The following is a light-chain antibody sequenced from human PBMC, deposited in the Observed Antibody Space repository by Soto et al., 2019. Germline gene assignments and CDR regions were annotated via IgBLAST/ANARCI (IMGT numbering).Light chain of an antibody. CDR3: CAYARTSFWV. V-gene: IGLV2-23*01. Sequence: QSALTQPPSVSGSPGQSITISCTGTSSDVGTDKFVSWYQQQPGKAPTLMIHENTKRPSGVSYRFSGSKSGTTATLTISGVEPEDDDNYYCCAYARTSFWVFGAGTKLTVL. CDR1: SSDVGTDKF. J-gene: IGLJ3*02. CDR2: ENT.